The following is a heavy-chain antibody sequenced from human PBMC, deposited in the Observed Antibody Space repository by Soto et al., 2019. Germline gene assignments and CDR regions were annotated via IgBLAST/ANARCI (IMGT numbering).Heavy chain of an antibody. V-gene: IGHV4-4*02. CDR1: GGSISSSNW. Sequence: QVQLQESGPGLVKPSGTLSLTCAVSGGSISSSNWWCWVRQPPGKGLEWIGEIYHSGSTNYNASLRSRVTRSVDKSKNQVSLKLSSVTAADTAVYYCARGLWFGHKYYYGMDVWGQGTTVTVSS. J-gene: IGHJ6*02. CDR3: ARGLWFGHKYYYGMDV. CDR2: IYHSGST. D-gene: IGHD3-10*01.